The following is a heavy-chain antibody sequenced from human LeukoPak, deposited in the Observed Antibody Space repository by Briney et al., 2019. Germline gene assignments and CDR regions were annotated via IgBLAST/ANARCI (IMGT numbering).Heavy chain of an antibody. CDR1: GYTFTKYA. J-gene: IGHJ4*02. CDR3: ARDESD. CDR2: IDTGKGNT. V-gene: IGHV1-3*04. Sequence: ASVKVSCMTSGYTFTKYALHWVRQAPGQGLEWLGWIDTGKGNTRYSQKLQDRVTLTRDTSATTAYMELSSLRSEDTAVYYCARDESDWGQGTLVTVSS.